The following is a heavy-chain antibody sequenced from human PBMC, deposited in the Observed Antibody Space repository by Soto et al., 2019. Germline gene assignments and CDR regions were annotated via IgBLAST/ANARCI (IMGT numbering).Heavy chain of an antibody. CDR2: ISGSGGNT. J-gene: IGHJ4*02. D-gene: IGHD6-19*01. V-gene: IGHV3-23*01. CDR3: AKCAGSGWYPDY. CDR1: GFTFSSYA. Sequence: EVQLLESAGGLVQPGGSLSLSCAASGFTFSSYAMRWVRQAPGKGLEWVSAISGSGGNTYYADSVKGRFTISRDNSKNTLCLQLNSLRAEDTAVYYCAKCAGSGWYPDYWGQGTLVTVSS.